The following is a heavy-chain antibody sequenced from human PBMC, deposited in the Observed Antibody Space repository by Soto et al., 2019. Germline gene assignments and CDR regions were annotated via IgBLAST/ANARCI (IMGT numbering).Heavy chain of an antibody. Sequence: QVQLVQSGTEVKKPGASVKVSCETSGYTFTSYSMHWVRQAPGQRPEWMGWINTGNGDTKYSGKFQGRLAIAADSCACTAYMELISLTSEDTAVYYCVRDSNNNWWCSWSWGHRTLVTVSS. D-gene: IGHD2-8*02. V-gene: IGHV1-3*04. CDR1: GYTFTSYS. CDR2: INTGNGDT. J-gene: IGHJ5*01. CDR3: VRDSNNNWWCSWS.